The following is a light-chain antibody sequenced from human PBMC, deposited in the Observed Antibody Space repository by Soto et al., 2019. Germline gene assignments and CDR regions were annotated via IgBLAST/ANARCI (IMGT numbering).Light chain of an antibody. CDR3: QQYGSSPIT. V-gene: IGKV3-20*01. CDR2: GAA. Sequence: EIVLTQSPATLSLSPGERATLSCRASQSVSSNLAWYQQKPGQAPRLLIYGAATRATGIPARFSGRGSGTDFTLTISRLEPEDFAVYYCQQYGSSPITFGQGTRLEIK. J-gene: IGKJ5*01. CDR1: QSVSSN.